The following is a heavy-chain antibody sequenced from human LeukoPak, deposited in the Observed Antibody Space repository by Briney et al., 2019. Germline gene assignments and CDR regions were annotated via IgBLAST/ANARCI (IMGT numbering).Heavy chain of an antibody. CDR1: GYSFTSYW. J-gene: IGHJ4*02. V-gene: IGHV5-51*01. Sequence: ESLKISCKGSGYSFTSYWIGWVRQMPGKGLEWMGIIYPGDSDTRYSPSFQGQVTISADKSISTAYLQWSSLKASDTAMYYCARQDYYYDSSGYYFAFDYWGQGTLVTVSS. CDR3: ARQDYYYDSSGYYFAFDY. CDR2: IYPGDSDT. D-gene: IGHD3-22*01.